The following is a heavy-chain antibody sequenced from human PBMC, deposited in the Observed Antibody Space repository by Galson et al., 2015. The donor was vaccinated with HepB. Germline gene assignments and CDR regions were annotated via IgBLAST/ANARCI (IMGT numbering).Heavy chain of an antibody. J-gene: IGHJ4*02. V-gene: IGHV1-46*01. CDR3: ARETPDTYYFDY. D-gene: IGHD2-15*01. CDR1: GYTLTNYH. Sequence: SVKVSCKASGYTLTNYHFHWVRQAPGQGPEWMGKIFAGGGSTRYAERFQGRVTLTRDSSTSTIYMVVSSLRSDDTAVYYCARETPDTYYFDYWGQGTLVTVSS. CDR2: IFAGGGST.